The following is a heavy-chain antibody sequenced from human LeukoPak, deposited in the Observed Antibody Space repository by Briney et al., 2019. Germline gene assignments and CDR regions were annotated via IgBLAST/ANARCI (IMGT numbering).Heavy chain of an antibody. CDR1: GGSISSYY. J-gene: IGHJ2*01. CDR3: ARFVAAAIGGYFDL. D-gene: IGHD6-13*01. V-gene: IGHV4-59*01. Sequence: SETLSLTCTVSGGSISSYYWSWIRQPPGKGLEWIGYIYYSGSTNYNPSLKSRVTISVDTSKNQFSLKLSSVTAADTAVYYCARFVAAAIGGYFDLWGRGTLVAVSS. CDR2: IYYSGST.